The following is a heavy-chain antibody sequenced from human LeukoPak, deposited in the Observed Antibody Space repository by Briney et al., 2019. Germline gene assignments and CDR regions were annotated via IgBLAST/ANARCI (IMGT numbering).Heavy chain of an antibody. Sequence: GGSLRLSCAASGFTFSSYGMHWVRQAPGKGLEWVAVIWYDGSNKYYADSVKGRFTISRDNSKNTLYLQMNSLRAEDTAVYYCARGTVAGKAPYWGQGTLVTVSS. J-gene: IGHJ4*02. CDR2: IWYDGSNK. V-gene: IGHV3-33*01. D-gene: IGHD6-19*01. CDR1: GFTFSSYG. CDR3: ARGTVAGKAPY.